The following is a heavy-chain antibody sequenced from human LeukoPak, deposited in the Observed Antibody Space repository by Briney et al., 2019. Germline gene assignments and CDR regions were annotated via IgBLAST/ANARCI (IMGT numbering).Heavy chain of an antibody. CDR1: GFTFDDYG. CDR2: INWNGGST. CDR3: ARDILDYYMDV. Sequence: GGSLRLSCAASGFTFDDYGMSWVRQAPGKGLEWVSGINWNGGSTGYADSVKGRFTISRDNAKNSLYLQMNSLRAEDTAVYYCARDILDYYMDVWGKGTTVTVSS. V-gene: IGHV3-20*04. J-gene: IGHJ6*03. D-gene: IGHD2-21*01.